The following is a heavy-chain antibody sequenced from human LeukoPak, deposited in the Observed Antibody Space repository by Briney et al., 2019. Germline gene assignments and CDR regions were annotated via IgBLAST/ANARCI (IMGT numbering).Heavy chain of an antibody. CDR1: GGTFSSYA. J-gene: IGHJ3*02. CDR3: AGYVDTATPNAFDI. CDR2: IIPIFGTA. V-gene: IGHV1-69*05. D-gene: IGHD5-18*01. Sequence: ASVKVSCKASGGTFSSYAISWVRQAPGQGLEWMGGIIPIFGTANYAQKFQGRVTITTDESTSTAYMELSSLRSEDTAVYYCAGYVDTATPNAFDIWGQGTMVTVSS.